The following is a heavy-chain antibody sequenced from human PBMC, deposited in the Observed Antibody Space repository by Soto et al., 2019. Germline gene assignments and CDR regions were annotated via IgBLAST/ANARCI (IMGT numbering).Heavy chain of an antibody. CDR1: GGTFSTCA. J-gene: IGHJ5*02. Sequence: SVKVSCKLSGGTFSTCALSWVRQAPGQGLEWMGGIIPVFGTAHYAQNFQGRATITADESTSTAYMELNSLISEDTAVYYCARDPLPNAYCISTFCYRLPWFDPWGQGALVTVSS. V-gene: IGHV1-69*13. CDR2: IIPVFGTA. D-gene: IGHD2-2*01. CDR3: ARDPLPNAYCISTFCYRLPWFDP.